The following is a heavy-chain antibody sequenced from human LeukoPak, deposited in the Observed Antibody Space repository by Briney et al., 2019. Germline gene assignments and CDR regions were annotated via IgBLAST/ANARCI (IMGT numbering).Heavy chain of an antibody. CDR2: INPNSGGT. CDR3: ARDGYYGSGSYYRYYYYGMDV. Sequence: ASVKVSCKASGYTFTGYYMHWVRQAPEQGLEWMGWINPNSGGTNYAQKFQGRVTMTRDTSISTAYMELSRLRSDDTAVYYCARDGYYGSGSYYRYYYYGMDVWGQGTTVTVSS. D-gene: IGHD3-10*01. J-gene: IGHJ6*02. V-gene: IGHV1-2*02. CDR1: GYTFTGYY.